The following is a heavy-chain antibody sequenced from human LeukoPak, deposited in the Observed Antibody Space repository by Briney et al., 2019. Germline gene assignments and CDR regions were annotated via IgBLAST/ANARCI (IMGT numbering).Heavy chain of an antibody. V-gene: IGHV4-34*01. Sequence: NPSETLSLTCAVYGGSFSGYYWSWIRQPPGKGLEWIGEINHSGNTNYKPSLKSRVTISVDTSKNQFSLKLSSVTAADTAVYYCATHGGGYDILTDWFDPWGQGTLVTVSS. CDR1: GGSFSGYY. CDR2: INHSGNT. D-gene: IGHD3-9*01. J-gene: IGHJ5*02. CDR3: ATHGGGYDILTDWFDP.